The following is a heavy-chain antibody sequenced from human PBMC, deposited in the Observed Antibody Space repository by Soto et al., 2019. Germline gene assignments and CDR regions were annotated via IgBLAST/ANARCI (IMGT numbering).Heavy chain of an antibody. CDR3: ARGSGHVFLEWFQAFNWFDP. V-gene: IGHV1-69*13. Sequence: SGKVSFKASSGTFSSYAISWVRQAPVQGLEWMGGVIPIVGTANYAQKFQGRVTITADESTSTAYMELSSLRSEDTAVYYCARGSGHVFLEWFQAFNWFDPWGQGTLVTVSS. J-gene: IGHJ5*02. D-gene: IGHD3-3*01. CDR2: VIPIVGTA. CDR1: SGTFSSYA.